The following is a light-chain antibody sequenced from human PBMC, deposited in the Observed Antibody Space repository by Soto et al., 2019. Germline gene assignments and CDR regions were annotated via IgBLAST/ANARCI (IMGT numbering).Light chain of an antibody. J-gene: IGKJ4*01. CDR3: QQYGSSPPLT. V-gene: IGKV3-20*01. Sequence: EIVLTQSPATLSLSPVERATLSCRASQSVSSSYLAWYQQKPGQAPRLLIYGASSRATGIPDRFSGSGSGTDFTLTISRLGPEDFAVYYCQQYGSSPPLTFGGGTKVDIK. CDR2: GAS. CDR1: QSVSSSY.